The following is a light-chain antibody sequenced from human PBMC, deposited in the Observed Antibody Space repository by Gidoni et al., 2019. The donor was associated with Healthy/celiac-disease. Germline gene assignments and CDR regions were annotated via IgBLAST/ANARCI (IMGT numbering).Light chain of an antibody. Sequence: EIQMTKSPSSLSASVGDRVTITCRASKSISSYLNWYQQKPGTAPKLLIYAASSLQSVVPSMFSGSGSVTDFTLTISSLHPEDFATYYCQQSYSTLTFGGGTKVEIK. CDR2: AAS. CDR1: KSISSY. CDR3: QQSYSTLT. V-gene: IGKV1-39*01. J-gene: IGKJ4*01.